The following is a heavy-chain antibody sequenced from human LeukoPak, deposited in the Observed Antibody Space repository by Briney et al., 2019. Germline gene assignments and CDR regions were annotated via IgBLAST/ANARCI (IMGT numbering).Heavy chain of an antibody. D-gene: IGHD5-18*01. CDR2: IYSSGST. J-gene: IGHJ4*02. CDR3: ASYPFGTAMVTRSDY. V-gene: IGHV4-61*09. CDR1: GDSINSGGYY. Sequence: SETLSLTCTVSGDSINSGGYYWSWIRQPAGKGLEWIGHIYSSGSTNYNPSLKSRVTISVDTSKNQFSLKLSSVTAADTAVYYCASYPFGTAMVTRSDYWGQGTLVTVSS.